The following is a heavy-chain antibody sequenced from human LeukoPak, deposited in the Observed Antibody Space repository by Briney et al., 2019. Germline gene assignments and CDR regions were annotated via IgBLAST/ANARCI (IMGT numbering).Heavy chain of an antibody. D-gene: IGHD1-26*01. CDR1: GGSISSSSYY. J-gene: IGHJ4*02. Sequence: TSETLSLTCTVSGGSISSSSYYWGGIRQPPGKGLEWIGSIYYSGSTYYTPSLKSRVTISVDTSKNQFSLKLSSVTAADTAVYYCARHVGVGATLFDYWGQGTLVTVSS. CDR3: ARHVGVGATLFDY. CDR2: IYYSGST. V-gene: IGHV4-39*01.